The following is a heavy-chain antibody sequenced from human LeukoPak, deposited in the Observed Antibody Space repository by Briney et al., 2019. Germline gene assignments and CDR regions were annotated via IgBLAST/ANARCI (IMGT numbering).Heavy chain of an antibody. CDR1: VYTFTYYY. Sequence: ASVTVSFTPSVYTFTYYYMNWVGQAPGQGREGMGWINPNSGCVTNYAQEFQGRVTMTRDTSISTAFMELRWLTSDDTAFYYCAREGVVARDFDFWGQGTLVTVSS. J-gene: IGHJ4*02. V-gene: IGHV1-2*02. CDR3: AREGVVARDFDF. CDR2: INPNSGCVT. D-gene: IGHD2-15*01.